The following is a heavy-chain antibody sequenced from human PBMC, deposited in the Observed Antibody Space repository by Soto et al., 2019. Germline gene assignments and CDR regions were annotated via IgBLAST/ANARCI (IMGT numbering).Heavy chain of an antibody. V-gene: IGHV1-8*01. Sequence: ASVKVSCKASGDTFTTYDINWVRQATGHGLEWMGWINPNSGNIGYAQRFQGRVTMTRDTAIRTAYMEVSSLRSDDTAIYYCAKDVGFQQHLFVFDLWGQGTLVTVSS. CDR1: GDTFTTYD. CDR3: AKDVGFQQHLFVFDL. D-gene: IGHD3-10*02. CDR2: INPNSGNI. J-gene: IGHJ4*02.